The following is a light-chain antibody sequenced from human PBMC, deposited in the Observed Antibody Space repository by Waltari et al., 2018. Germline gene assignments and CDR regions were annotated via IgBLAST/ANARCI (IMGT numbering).Light chain of an antibody. J-gene: IGLJ2*01. CDR3: QSYDSILRGST. CDR2: RNT. CDR1: RTNIGEGND. Sequence: QSVMTQPPSVSGAPGQRVTISCTGSRTNIGEGNDVHWYQQIPGAAPKVVIYRNTVRPSGVPYRFSGAMSGTSAFLATPGLQAEDEDDYYCQSYDSILRGSTFGGATQVTVL. V-gene: IGLV1-40*01.